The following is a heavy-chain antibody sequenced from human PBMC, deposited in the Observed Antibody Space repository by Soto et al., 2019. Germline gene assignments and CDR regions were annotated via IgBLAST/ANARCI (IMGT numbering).Heavy chain of an antibody. Sequence: RGSLRLSCAASGFTFSNAWMNWVRQAPGKGLEWVGRIKSKTDGGTTDYAAPVKGRFTISRDDSKNTLYLQMNSLKTEDTAVYYCTTVDEYGDYYNYYYGMDVWGQGTTVTVSS. D-gene: IGHD4-17*01. CDR2: IKSKTDGGTT. CDR1: GFTFSNAW. J-gene: IGHJ6*02. V-gene: IGHV3-15*07. CDR3: TTVDEYGDYYNYYYGMDV.